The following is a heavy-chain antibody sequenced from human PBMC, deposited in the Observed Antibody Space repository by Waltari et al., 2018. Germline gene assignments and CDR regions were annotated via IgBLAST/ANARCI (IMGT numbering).Heavy chain of an antibody. Sequence: QVLLVQSVAEVKKSGASVKVSCKASGYTFTNFFLHWLRQAPGQGLEWMGRLNPSTGGTDYAQRFQGRLTLTRDTSINTAFLELNTVTSGDTGVYYCARESARWKGYSDYDWGYWGQGTLVTVSS. CDR2: LNPSTGGT. V-gene: IGHV1-2*05. J-gene: IGHJ4*02. CDR1: GYTFTNFF. D-gene: IGHD5-12*01. CDR3: ARESARWKGYSDYDWGY.